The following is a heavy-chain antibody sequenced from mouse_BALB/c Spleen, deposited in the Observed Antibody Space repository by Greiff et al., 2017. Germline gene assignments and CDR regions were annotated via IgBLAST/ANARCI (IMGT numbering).Heavy chain of an antibody. CDR2: ISSGGGST. CDR3: ARHTRTYDGVYYFDY. CDR1: GFAFSSYD. J-gene: IGHJ2*01. Sequence: EVQLQESGGGLVKPGGSLKLSCAASGFAFSSYDMSWVRQTPEKRLEWVAYISSGGGSTYYPDTVKGRFTISRDNAKNTLYLQMSSLKSEDTAMYYCARHTRTYDGVYYFDYWGQGTTLTVSS. V-gene: IGHV5-12-1*01. D-gene: IGHD2-14*01.